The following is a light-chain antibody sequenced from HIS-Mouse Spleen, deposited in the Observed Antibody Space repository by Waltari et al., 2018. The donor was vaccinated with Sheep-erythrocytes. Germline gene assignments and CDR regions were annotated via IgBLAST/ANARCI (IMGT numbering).Light chain of an antibody. V-gene: IGKV3-11*01. Sequence: EIVLTQSPATLSLSPGERAHLSSRASQSVSSYLAWYQQTPGPAPRLLIYDASTRATGIPARFSGSGSGTDFTLTISSLEPEDFAVYYCQQRSNWYTFGQGTKLEIK. CDR1: QSVSSY. J-gene: IGKJ2*01. CDR2: DAS. CDR3: QQRSNWYT.